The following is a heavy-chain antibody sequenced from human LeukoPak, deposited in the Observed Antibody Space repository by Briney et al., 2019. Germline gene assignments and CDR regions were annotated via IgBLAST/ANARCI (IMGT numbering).Heavy chain of an antibody. Sequence: KSSETLSLTCTVSGGSISSGSYYWSWIRQPAGKGLEWIGRIYTSGSTNYNPSLKSRVTISVDTSKNQFSLKLSSVTAADTAVYYCARDGVAVAGNYFDYWGQGTLVTVSS. CDR1: GGSISSGSYY. V-gene: IGHV4-61*02. CDR3: ARDGVAVAGNYFDY. D-gene: IGHD6-19*01. J-gene: IGHJ4*02. CDR2: IYTSGST.